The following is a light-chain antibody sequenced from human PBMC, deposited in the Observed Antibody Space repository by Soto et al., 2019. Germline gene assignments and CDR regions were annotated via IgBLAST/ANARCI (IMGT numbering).Light chain of an antibody. CDR2: DVS. CDR3: SSYTSSSTDV. CDR1: SSDVGFSNY. J-gene: IGLJ1*01. Sequence: QSVLTQPASVSGSPGQSITISCTGTSSDVGFSNYVFWYQQHPGKAPKLIISDVSNRPSGVSNRFSGSKSGNTASLTISGIQAEDEADYYCSSYTSSSTDVFGTGTKVTVL. V-gene: IGLV2-14*01.